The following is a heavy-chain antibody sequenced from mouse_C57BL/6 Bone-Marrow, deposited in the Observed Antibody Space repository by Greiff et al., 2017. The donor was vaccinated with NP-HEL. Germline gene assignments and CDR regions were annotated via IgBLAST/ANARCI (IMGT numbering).Heavy chain of an antibody. Sequence: QVQLKESGAELVRPGTSVKMSCKASGYTFTNYWIGWAKQRPGHGLEWIGDIYPGGGYTNYNEKFKGKATLTADKSSSTAYMQFSSLTSEDSAIYYCARWRDGWFAYWGQGTLVTVSA. CDR2: IYPGGGYT. J-gene: IGHJ3*01. D-gene: IGHD3-3*01. V-gene: IGHV1-63*01. CDR3: ARWRDGWFAY. CDR1: GYTFTNYW.